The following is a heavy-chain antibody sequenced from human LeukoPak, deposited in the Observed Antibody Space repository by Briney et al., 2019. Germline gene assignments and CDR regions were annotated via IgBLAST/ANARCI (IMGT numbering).Heavy chain of an antibody. V-gene: IGHV3-48*01. D-gene: IGHD2-2*01. CDR1: GFTFSSYS. CDR2: ISTGSSTI. CDR3: ANYGVPRDAFDI. Sequence: GGSLRLSCAASGFTFSSYSMDWVRQAPGKGLEWVSYISTGSSTIYYADSVKGRFTISRDNSKNTLYLQMNSLRAEDTAVYYCANYGVPRDAFDIWGQGTMVTVSS. J-gene: IGHJ3*02.